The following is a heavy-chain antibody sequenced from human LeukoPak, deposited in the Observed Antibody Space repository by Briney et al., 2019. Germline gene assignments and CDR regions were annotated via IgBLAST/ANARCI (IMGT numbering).Heavy chain of an antibody. V-gene: IGHV4-59*08. CDR1: VGSISRYY. D-gene: IGHD7-27*01. J-gene: IGHJ5*02. Sequence: TETLSLTCTVSVGSISRYYWSWIRQPPGKGLEWIGYIYYSGSTNYNPSLKSRVTISVDTSKNQFSLKLSSVTAADTAVYYCARTWGYAWFDPWGQGTLVTVSS. CDR2: IYYSGST. CDR3: ARTWGYAWFDP.